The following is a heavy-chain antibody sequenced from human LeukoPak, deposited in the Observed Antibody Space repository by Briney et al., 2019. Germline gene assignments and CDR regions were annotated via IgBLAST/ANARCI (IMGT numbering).Heavy chain of an antibody. CDR2: IYSGDNT. Sequence: GGSLRLSCAASGFTVSSNYMSWVRQAPGKGLEWVSVIYSGDNTYYADSVKGRFTISRDNSKNTLNLQMNSLRAEDTAVYYCVRREYCISTSCPTTFDYWGQGTLVTVSS. D-gene: IGHD2-2*01. CDR3: VRREYCISTSCPTTFDY. J-gene: IGHJ4*02. CDR1: GFTVSSNY. V-gene: IGHV3-53*05.